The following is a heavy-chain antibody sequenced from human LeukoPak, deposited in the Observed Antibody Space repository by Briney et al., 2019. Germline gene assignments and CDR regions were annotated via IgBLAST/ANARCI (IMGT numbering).Heavy chain of an antibody. CDR3: ARKGTYDSSGYYYERSSSFPLDI. D-gene: IGHD3-22*01. CDR2: IYSGGST. V-gene: IGHV3-66*01. J-gene: IGHJ3*02. Sequence: GGSLRLSCAASGFTVSSNYMSWVRQAPGKGLEWVSVIYSGGSTYYADSVKGRFTISRDNSKNTLYLQMNSLRAEDTAVYYCARKGTYDSSGYYYERSSSFPLDIWGQGTMVTVSS. CDR1: GFTVSSNY.